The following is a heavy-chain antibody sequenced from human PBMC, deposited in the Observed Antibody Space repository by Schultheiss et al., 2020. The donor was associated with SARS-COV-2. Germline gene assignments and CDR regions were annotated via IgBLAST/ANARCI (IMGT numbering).Heavy chain of an antibody. CDR3: AKGPRSIIRTDY. Sequence: GGSLRLSCAASGFTFSSYAMSWVRQAPGKGLEWVSAISGSGGSTYYADSVKGRFTVSRDNSKNAFYLQMNSLRAEDTAVYYCAKGPRSIIRTDYWGQGTLVTVSS. D-gene: IGHD6-6*01. CDR1: GFTFSSYA. V-gene: IGHV3-23*01. J-gene: IGHJ4*02. CDR2: ISGSGGST.